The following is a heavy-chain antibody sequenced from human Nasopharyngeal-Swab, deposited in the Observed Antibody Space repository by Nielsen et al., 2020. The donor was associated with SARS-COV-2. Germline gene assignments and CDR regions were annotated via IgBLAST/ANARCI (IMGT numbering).Heavy chain of an antibody. CDR3: ARGGWEGIAAADTRVY. V-gene: IGHV3-21*01. CDR1: GFTFSSYA. D-gene: IGHD6-13*01. J-gene: IGHJ4*02. Sequence: GESLKISCAASGFTFSSYAMHWVRQAPGKGLEWVSSISSSSSYIYYADSVKGRFTISRDNAKNSLYLQMNSLRAEDTAVYYCARGGWEGIAAADTRVYWGQGTLVTVSS. CDR2: ISSSSSYI.